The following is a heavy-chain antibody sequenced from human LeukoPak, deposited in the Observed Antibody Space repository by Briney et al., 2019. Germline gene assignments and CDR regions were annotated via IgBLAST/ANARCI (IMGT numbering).Heavy chain of an antibody. CDR3: AREGYGSGSYYYYYYMDV. CDR1: GGSISSSSYY. Sequence: SETLSLTCTVSGGSISSSSYYWGWIRQPPGKGLEWIGSIYCSGSTYYNPSLKSRVTISVDTSKNQFSLKLSSVTAADTAVYYCAREGYGSGSYYYYYYMDVWGKGTTVTVSS. D-gene: IGHD3-10*01. CDR2: IYCSGST. V-gene: IGHV4-39*07. J-gene: IGHJ6*03.